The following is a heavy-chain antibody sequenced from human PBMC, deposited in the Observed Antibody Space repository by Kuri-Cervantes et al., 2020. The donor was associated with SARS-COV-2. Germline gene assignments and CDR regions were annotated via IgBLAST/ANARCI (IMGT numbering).Heavy chain of an antibody. V-gene: IGHV3-7*01. CDR1: GFTFSSYW. CDR2: IKQDGSEK. CDR3: ARGPYYYGSWSYWFGGYFQH. J-gene: IGHJ1*01. Sequence: GESLKISCAASGFTFSSYWMSWVRQAPGKGLEWVANIKQDGSEKYYVDSVKGRFIISRDTSKNSLYLQITSMRAEETAVYYCARGPYYYGSWSYWFGGYFQHWGQGTLVTVSS. D-gene: IGHD3-10*01.